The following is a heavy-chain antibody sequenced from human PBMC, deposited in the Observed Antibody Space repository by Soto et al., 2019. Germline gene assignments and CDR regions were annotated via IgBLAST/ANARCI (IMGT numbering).Heavy chain of an antibody. Sequence: GGSLRLSCETSGFTFGNYGMGWVRQAPGKGLYWVSGISSSRRRTYYADSGRGRFTISRDNSKNTLYLQMDTLRADDTAVYYCEKVAKSGVVIAYFDSWGQGSLVTVSS. CDR1: GFTFGNYG. CDR3: EKVAKSGVVIAYFDS. J-gene: IGHJ4*02. CDR2: ISSSRRRT. V-gene: IGHV3-23*01. D-gene: IGHD3-3*01.